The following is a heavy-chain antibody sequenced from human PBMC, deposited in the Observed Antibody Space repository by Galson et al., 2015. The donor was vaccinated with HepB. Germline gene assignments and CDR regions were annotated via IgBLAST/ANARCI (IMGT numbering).Heavy chain of an antibody. CDR3: ARDSRIYWGNWFDP. Sequence: SLRLSCAASGFTFSSYEMNWVRQAPGKGLEWVSYISSSGSTIYYADSVKGRFTISRDNAKNSLYLQMNSLRAEDTAVYYCARDSRIYWGNWFDPWGQGTLVTVSS. D-gene: IGHD5-12*01. V-gene: IGHV3-48*03. CDR1: GFTFSSYE. CDR2: ISSSGSTI. J-gene: IGHJ5*02.